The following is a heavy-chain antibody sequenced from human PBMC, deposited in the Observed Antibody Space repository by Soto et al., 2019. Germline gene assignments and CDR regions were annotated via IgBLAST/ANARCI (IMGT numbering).Heavy chain of an antibody. D-gene: IGHD6-19*01. CDR3: ARDRGYSSGHWDY. Sequence: SVKVCCKASGGTFSSYAISWVRQAPGQGLEWMGGIIPIFGTANYAQKFQGRVTITADESTSTAYMELSSLRSEDTAVYYCARDRGYSSGHWDYWGQGTLVTVSS. CDR2: IIPIFGTA. CDR1: GGTFSSYA. J-gene: IGHJ4*02. V-gene: IGHV1-69*13.